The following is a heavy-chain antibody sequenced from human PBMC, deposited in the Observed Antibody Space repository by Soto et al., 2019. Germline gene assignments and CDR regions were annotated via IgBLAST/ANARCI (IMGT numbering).Heavy chain of an antibody. D-gene: IGHD1-26*01. CDR3: AKDIKISGSYYYYYGMDV. CDR2: ISWDGGST. CDR1: GFTFDDYA. Sequence: GGSLRLSCAASGFTFDDYAMHWVRQAPGKGLEWVSLISWDGGSTYYADSVKGRFTTSRDNSKDSLYLQMNSMRAEDTALYYCAKDIKISGSYYYYYGMDVWGQGTTVTVSS. J-gene: IGHJ6*02. V-gene: IGHV3-43D*04.